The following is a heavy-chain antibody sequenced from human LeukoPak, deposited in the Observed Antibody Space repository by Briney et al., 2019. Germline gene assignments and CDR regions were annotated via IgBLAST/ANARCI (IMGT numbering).Heavy chain of an antibody. CDR1: GGTFSSYA. CDR3: ARGANYDILTGYYPLHYYYYGMDV. CDR2: IIPIFGTA. V-gene: IGHV1-69*13. Sequence: GASVKVSCKASGGTFSSYAISWVRQAPGQGLEWMGGIIPIFGTANYAQKFQGRVTITVDESTSTAYMELSSLRSEDTAVYYCARGANYDILTGYYPLHYYYYGMDVWGKGTTVIVSS. D-gene: IGHD3-9*01. J-gene: IGHJ6*04.